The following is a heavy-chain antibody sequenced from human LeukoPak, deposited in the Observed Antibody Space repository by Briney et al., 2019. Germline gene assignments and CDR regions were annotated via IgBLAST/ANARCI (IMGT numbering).Heavy chain of an antibody. CDR3: ARVDYSSGCDY. V-gene: IGHV1-18*01. J-gene: IGHJ4*02. D-gene: IGHD6-19*01. Sequence: ASVKVSCKASGYTFTTYGISWVRQAPGQGLECMGWISAYNGNTNYAQKLQGRVTMTTDTSTSTAYMELRSLRSDDTAVYHCARVDYSSGCDYWGQGTLVTVSS. CDR2: ISAYNGNT. CDR1: GYTFTTYG.